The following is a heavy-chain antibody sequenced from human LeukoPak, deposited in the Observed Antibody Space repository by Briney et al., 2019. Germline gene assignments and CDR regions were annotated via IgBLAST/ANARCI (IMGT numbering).Heavy chain of an antibody. CDR1: GFTFYSYG. CDR2: ISYKGRNN. D-gene: IGHD3-16*01. J-gene: IGHJ4*02. V-gene: IGHV3-30*18. Sequence: GGSLRLSCAASGFTFYSYGMHWVRQAPGKAREWVALISYKGRNNCYADSGKGRFTISRDNSKNTFYLQVSSLRPEGMAVYFCAKDNRGYFDFWGQGTLVTVYS. CDR3: AKDNRGYFDF.